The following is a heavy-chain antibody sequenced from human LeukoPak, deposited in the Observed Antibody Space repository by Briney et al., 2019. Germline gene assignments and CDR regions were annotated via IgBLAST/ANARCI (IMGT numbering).Heavy chain of an antibody. D-gene: IGHD2-21*02. J-gene: IGHJ1*01. V-gene: IGHV1-69*04. CDR3: ARVEAYCGGDCSEYFQH. Sequence: SVKVSCKASGGTFSSYAISWVRQAPGQGLEWMGRIIPIFGIANYAQKFLGRVTITADKSTSTAYMELSSLRSEDTAVYYCARVEAYCGGDCSEYFQHWGQGTLVTVSS. CDR1: GGTFSSYA. CDR2: IIPIFGIA.